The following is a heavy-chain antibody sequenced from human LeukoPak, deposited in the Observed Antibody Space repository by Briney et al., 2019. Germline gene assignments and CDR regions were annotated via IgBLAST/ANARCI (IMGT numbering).Heavy chain of an antibody. Sequence: GGSLRLSCAASGFTFSNYWMNWVRQAPGKGLQWVANINRDGREEYYVDSVKGRFTISRDNTKNSLSLQMSSLRAEDTAVYYCVGRRTSAAGNFWGQGTLVTVSS. D-gene: IGHD6-13*01. V-gene: IGHV3-7*01. J-gene: IGHJ4*02. CDR2: INRDGREE. CDR1: GFTFSNYW. CDR3: VGRRTSAAGNF.